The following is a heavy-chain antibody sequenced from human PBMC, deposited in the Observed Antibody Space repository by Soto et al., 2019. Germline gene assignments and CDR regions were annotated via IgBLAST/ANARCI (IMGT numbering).Heavy chain of an antibody. V-gene: IGHV3-23*01. J-gene: IGHJ4*02. CDR3: AQLGLMTFSHKHYFNH. CDR2: IKSDGSST. Sequence: PRLSCVASGFSFDNYAMSWVRQAPGKGLEWVSAIKSDGSSTYYAASVKDRFIISRDNSKNTLYLQLNSLRAEDTAVYYCAQLGLMTFSHKHYFNHWGRGTLVTVSS. CDR1: GFSFDNYA. D-gene: IGHD3-16*01.